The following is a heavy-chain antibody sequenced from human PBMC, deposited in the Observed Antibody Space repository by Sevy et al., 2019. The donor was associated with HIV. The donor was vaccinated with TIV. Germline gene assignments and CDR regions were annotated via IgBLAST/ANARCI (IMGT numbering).Heavy chain of an antibody. CDR2: FDPEDGET. CDR3: ATLDFWSDHPFYGTDV. V-gene: IGHV1-24*01. CDR1: RYSLSEIS. D-gene: IGHD3-3*01. Sequence: ASLKVSCKVSRYSLSEISMHWVRQAPGKGLEWMGGFDPEDGETIYAQKFQGRVTMTEDTSTDTAYMELRRLTSEDTAVYYCATLDFWSDHPFYGTDVWGQGTTVTVSS. J-gene: IGHJ6*02.